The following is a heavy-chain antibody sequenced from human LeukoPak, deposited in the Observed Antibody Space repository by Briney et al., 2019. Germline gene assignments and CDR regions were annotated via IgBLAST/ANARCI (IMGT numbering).Heavy chain of an antibody. Sequence: PGGSLRLSCAASGFTFSNYGMHWVRQAPDKGLEWVAIIWSYGSSTYYAGSVRGRFTISRDNSKNTLYLQMNSLRAEDTAVYYCARRGSGTYSFDYWGQGTLVTVSS. CDR2: IWSYGSST. J-gene: IGHJ4*02. CDR3: ARRGSGTYSFDY. CDR1: GFTFSNYG. V-gene: IGHV3-33*01. D-gene: IGHD1-26*01.